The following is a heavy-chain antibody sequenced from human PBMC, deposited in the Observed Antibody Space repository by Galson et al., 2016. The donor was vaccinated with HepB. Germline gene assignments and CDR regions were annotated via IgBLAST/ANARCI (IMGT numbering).Heavy chain of an antibody. CDR2: ISGSGTNT. V-gene: IGHV3-23*01. D-gene: IGHD5-12*01. CDR1: EFTFDNFA. Sequence: SLRLSCAASEFTFDNFAMSWVRQAPGKRLEWVSGISGSGTNTHYADSVRDRFTISRDNSESTLYLQMNSLRADDTAVYYCAKDQDNSGMFYFDSWGRGTLVIVSS. CDR3: AKDQDNSGMFYFDS. J-gene: IGHJ4*02.